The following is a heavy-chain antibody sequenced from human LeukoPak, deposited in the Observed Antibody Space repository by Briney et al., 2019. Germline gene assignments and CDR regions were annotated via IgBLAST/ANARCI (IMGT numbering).Heavy chain of an antibody. V-gene: IGHV3-7*01. CDR2: IKQDGSEK. D-gene: IGHD1-14*01. J-gene: IGHJ4*02. CDR3: ARDPSGSGFEYYFDY. CDR1: GFTFSSYW. Sequence: GSLRLSCAASGFTFSSYWMSWVRQAPGKGLEWVANIKQDGSEKYYVDSVKGRFTISRDNAKNSLYLQMNSLRAEDTAVYYCARDPSGSGFEYYFDYWGQGTLVTVSS.